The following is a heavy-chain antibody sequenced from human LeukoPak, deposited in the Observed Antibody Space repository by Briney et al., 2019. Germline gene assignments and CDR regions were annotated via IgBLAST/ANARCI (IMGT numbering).Heavy chain of an antibody. Sequence: SETLSLTCTVSGGSISSGGYYWSWIRQHPGKGLEWIGYIYYSGSTYYNPSLKSRVTISVDTSKNQFSPKLSSVTAADTAVYYCARDRPTHYYYYGMDVWGQGTTVTVSS. CDR1: GGSISSGGYY. J-gene: IGHJ6*02. CDR3: ARDRPTHYYYYGMDV. CDR2: IYYSGST. V-gene: IGHV4-31*03.